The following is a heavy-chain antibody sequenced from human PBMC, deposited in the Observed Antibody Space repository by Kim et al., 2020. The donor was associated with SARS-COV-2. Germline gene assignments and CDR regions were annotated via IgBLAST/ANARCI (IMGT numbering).Heavy chain of an antibody. CDR1: GDSISGDSRA. CDR2: TYFSGTT. D-gene: IGHD2-15*01. Sequence: SETLSLTCTVSGDSISGDSRAWGWIRQPPGKGLEWIGATYFSGTTYYKPSLESRVAIYVDASKNQLSLKLASVTAADTAVYYCARQYPLVKIDSWGQGVLVTVSS. J-gene: IGHJ4*02. CDR3: ARQYPLVKIDS. V-gene: IGHV4-39*01.